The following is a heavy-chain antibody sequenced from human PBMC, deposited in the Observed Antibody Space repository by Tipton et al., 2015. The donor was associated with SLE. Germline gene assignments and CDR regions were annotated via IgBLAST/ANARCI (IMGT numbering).Heavy chain of an antibody. D-gene: IGHD3-3*01. CDR1: GFTFSSYA. V-gene: IGHV3-30*04. CDR3: ASSLLTVFAGFDY. CDR2: ISYDGSNK. J-gene: IGHJ4*02. Sequence: SLRLSCAASGFTFSSYAMHWVRQAPGKGLEWVAVISYDGSNKYCADSVKGRFTISRDNSKNTLYLQMNSLRAEDTAVYYCASSLLTVFAGFDYWGQGTLVTVSS.